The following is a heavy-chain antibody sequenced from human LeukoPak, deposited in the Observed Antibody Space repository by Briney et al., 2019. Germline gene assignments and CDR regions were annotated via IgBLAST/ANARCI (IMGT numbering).Heavy chain of an antibody. CDR3: VADLPGTNSPYFDY. CDR1: GFTSSAAC. CDR2: IKSKSNGGTT. D-gene: IGHD4/OR15-4a*01. V-gene: IGHV3-15*01. Sequence: GRSLRLSSAVSGFTSSAACMNWVRQAPGKGLGWVVRIKSKSNGGTTDFAAPVRDRFTISSDDSNNTLNLQMDSLRTEDPAVYYCVADLPGTNSPYFDYWGQGTLVTASS. J-gene: IGHJ4*02.